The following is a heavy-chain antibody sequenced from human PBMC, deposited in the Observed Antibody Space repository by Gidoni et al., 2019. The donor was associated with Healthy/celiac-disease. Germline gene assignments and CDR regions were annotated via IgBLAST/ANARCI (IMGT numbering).Heavy chain of an antibody. D-gene: IGHD2-2*03. J-gene: IGHJ4*02. Sequence: EVQLLESGGGLVQPGGSLSLSCAASGFPFSRSAMSWVRQAPGKGLEWFSVISGRGGSTYYADSVKGRFTTSRDNSKNTLYLQMNSLRAEDTAVYYCATPLDIVVVPAAMGVDYWGQGTLVTVSS. V-gene: IGHV3-23*01. CDR3: ATPLDIVVVPAAMGVDY. CDR2: ISGRGGST. CDR1: GFPFSRSA.